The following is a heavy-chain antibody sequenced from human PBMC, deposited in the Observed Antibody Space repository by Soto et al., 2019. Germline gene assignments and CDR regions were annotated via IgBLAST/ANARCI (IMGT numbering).Heavy chain of an antibody. Sequence: GGSLRLSCAASGFTFSNAWMNWVRQAPGKGLEWVGRIKSKTDGGTTDYAAPVKGRFTISRDDSKNTLYLQMNSLKTEDTAVYYCTTDRRHYYDSSGSEDFDYWGQGTLVTVSS. J-gene: IGHJ4*02. D-gene: IGHD3-22*01. CDR2: IKSKTDGGTT. V-gene: IGHV3-15*07. CDR3: TTDRRHYYDSSGSEDFDY. CDR1: GFTFSNAW.